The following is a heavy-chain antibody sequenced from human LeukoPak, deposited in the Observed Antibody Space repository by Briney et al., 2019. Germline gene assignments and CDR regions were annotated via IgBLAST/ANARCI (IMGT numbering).Heavy chain of an antibody. D-gene: IGHD1-26*01. CDR2: MYYSGST. V-gene: IGHV4-59*01. CDR3: ARDIGGGYYFDL. CDR1: GGSISSYY. Sequence: SETLSLTCTVSGGSISSYYWSWIRQPPGKGLEWIGYMYYSGSTNYNPSLKSRVTMSVDTSKNHFSLKMSSVTAADTAVYYCARDIGGGYYFDLWGQGTLVTVSS. J-gene: IGHJ4*02.